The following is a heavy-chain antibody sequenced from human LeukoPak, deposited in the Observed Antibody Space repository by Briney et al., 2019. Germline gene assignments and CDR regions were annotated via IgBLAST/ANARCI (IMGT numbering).Heavy chain of an antibody. Sequence: GRSLRLSGAASGFTFSSYGMPWVRQAPGKGLEWVAVIWYDGSNKYYADSVKGRFTISRDNSKNTLYLQMNSLRAEDTAVYCCARCSGGSCYSGDYWGQGTLVTVSS. D-gene: IGHD2-15*01. CDR1: GFTFSSYG. J-gene: IGHJ4*02. V-gene: IGHV3-33*01. CDR3: ARCSGGSCYSGDY. CDR2: IWYDGSNK.